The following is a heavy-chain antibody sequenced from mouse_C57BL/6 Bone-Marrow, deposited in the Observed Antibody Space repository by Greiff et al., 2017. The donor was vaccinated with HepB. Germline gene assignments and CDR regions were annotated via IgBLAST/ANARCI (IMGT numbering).Heavy chain of an antibody. J-gene: IGHJ2*01. V-gene: IGHV1-26*01. Sequence: EVKLQQSGPELVKPGASVKISCKASGYTFTDYYMNWVKQSHGKSLEWIGDINPNNGGTSYNQKFKGKATLTVDKSSSTAYMELRSLTSEDSAVYYCARGPYGSSFDYWGQGTTLTVSS. CDR2: INPNNGGT. D-gene: IGHD1-1*01. CDR1: GYTFTDYY. CDR3: ARGPYGSSFDY.